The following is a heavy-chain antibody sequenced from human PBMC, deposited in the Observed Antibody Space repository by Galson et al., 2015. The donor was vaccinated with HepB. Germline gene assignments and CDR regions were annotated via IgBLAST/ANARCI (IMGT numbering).Heavy chain of an antibody. V-gene: IGHV1-46*01. D-gene: IGHD5-24*01. CDR1: GYTFTSYY. CDR2: INPSGGST. Sequence: SVKVSCKASGYTFTSYYMHWVRQAPGQGLEWMGIINPSGGSTSYAQKFQGRVTMTRDTSTSTVYMELSSLRSEDTAVYYCARDNSDGYKSDAFDIWGQGTMVTVSS. CDR3: ARDNSDGYKSDAFDI. J-gene: IGHJ3*02.